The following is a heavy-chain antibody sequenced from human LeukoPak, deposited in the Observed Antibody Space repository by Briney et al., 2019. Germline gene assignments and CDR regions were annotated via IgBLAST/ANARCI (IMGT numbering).Heavy chain of an antibody. V-gene: IGHV5-51*01. Sequence: GASLKISCKGSGYRFTSYWIGWVRPLPGKGLEWMGIIYPGDSDTRYSPSFQGQVTISADKSISTAYLQWSSLKASDTAMYYCARISTWAHYYYMDVWGKGTTVTISS. CDR1: GYRFTSYW. D-gene: IGHD7-27*01. CDR3: ARISTWAHYYYMDV. CDR2: IYPGDSDT. J-gene: IGHJ6*03.